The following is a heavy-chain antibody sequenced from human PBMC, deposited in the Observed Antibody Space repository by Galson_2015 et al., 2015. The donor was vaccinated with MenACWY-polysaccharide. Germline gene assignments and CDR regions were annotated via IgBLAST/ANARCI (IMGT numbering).Heavy chain of an antibody. J-gene: IGHJ4*03. CDR3: TRGSQCSAYGGGV. CDR1: GFTFSSSW. V-gene: IGHV3-74*01. CDR2: ILSGASST. D-gene: IGHD4-23*01. Sequence: SLRLSCATSGFTFSSSWMHWVRQAPGKGLVWVSRILSGASSTSYADSVRGRFTISRDNAKNMLHLQMNGLRGEDTAVYYCTRGSQCSAYGGGVWGQGTLVTVSS.